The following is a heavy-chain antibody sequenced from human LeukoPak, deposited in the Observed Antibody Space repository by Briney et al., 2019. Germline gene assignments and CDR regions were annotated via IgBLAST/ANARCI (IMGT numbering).Heavy chain of an antibody. V-gene: IGHV3-7*01. CDR3: ARDLYYDYFDY. CDR2: IKQDGSEK. CDR1: EITFSSYG. Sequence: GGSLRLSCAASEITFSSYGMHWVRQAPGKGLEWVANIKQDGSEKYYVDSVKGRFTISRDNAKNSLYLQMNSLRAEDTAVYYCARDLYYDYFDYWGQGTLVTVSS. J-gene: IGHJ4*02. D-gene: IGHD3-10*01.